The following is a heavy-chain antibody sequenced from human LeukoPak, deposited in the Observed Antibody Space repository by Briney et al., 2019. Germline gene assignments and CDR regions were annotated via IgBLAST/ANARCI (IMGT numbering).Heavy chain of an antibody. D-gene: IGHD3-16*02. CDR2: IYYSGST. CDR1: GGSISSYY. V-gene: IGHV4-59*01. CDR3: ARDSRYYDYVWGSYRPFDI. J-gene: IGHJ3*02. Sequence: SETLSLTCTVSGGSISSYYWSWIRQPPGKGLEWIGYIYYSGSTNYNPSLKSRVTISVDTSKNQFSLKLSSVTAADTAVYYCARDSRYYDYVWGSYRPFDIWGQGTMVTVSS.